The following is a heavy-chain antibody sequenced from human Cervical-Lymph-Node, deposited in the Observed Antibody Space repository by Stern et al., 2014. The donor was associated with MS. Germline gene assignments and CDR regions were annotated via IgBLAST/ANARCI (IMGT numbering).Heavy chain of an antibody. CDR1: GGSVSSGSYY. CDR2: IYYSGST. Sequence: QLQLQESGPGLVKPSETLSLTCTVSGGSVSSGSYYWSWIRQPPGKGLEWIGYIYYSGSTNYNPSLKSRVTISVDTSKNQFSLKLSSVTAADTAVYYCARSIAAADYFDYWGQGTLVTVSS. D-gene: IGHD6-13*01. V-gene: IGHV4-61*01. J-gene: IGHJ4*02. CDR3: ARSIAAADYFDY.